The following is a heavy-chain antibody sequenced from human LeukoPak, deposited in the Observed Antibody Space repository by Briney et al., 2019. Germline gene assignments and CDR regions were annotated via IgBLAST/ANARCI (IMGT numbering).Heavy chain of an antibody. CDR2: IYYSGST. J-gene: IGHJ4*02. CDR3: ARVRRSYYGSGRMDADY. D-gene: IGHD3-10*01. CDR1: GGSISSGDYY. Sequence: SETLSLTCTVSGGSISSGDYYWSWIRQPPGKGLEWIGYIYYSGSTYYNPSLKSRVTISVDTSKNQFSLKLSSVTAADTAVYYCARVRRSYYGSGRMDADYWGQGTLVTVSS. V-gene: IGHV4-30-4*08.